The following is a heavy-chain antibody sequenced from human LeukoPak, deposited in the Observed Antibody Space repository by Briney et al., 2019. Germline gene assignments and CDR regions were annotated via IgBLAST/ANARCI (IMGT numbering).Heavy chain of an antibody. CDR3: AGAPPYCSGGACYFDY. V-gene: IGHV3-33*01. J-gene: IGHJ4*02. Sequence: GGSLRLSCAASGFSFSTYGMHWVRQAPGKGLEWVAVIWYDGNNEYYADSVKGRFTISRDNSKNTLFLQMNSLRAEDSAVYYCAGAPPYCSGGACYFDYWGQGTLVTVSS. CDR1: GFSFSTYG. CDR2: IWYDGNNE. D-gene: IGHD2-15*01.